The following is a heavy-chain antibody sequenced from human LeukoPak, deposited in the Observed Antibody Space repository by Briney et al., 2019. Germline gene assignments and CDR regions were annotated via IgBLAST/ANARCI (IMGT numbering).Heavy chain of an antibody. CDR3: ARDSVARYCSSTSCYESYYYYGMDV. V-gene: IGHV1-2*04. J-gene: IGHJ6*02. CDR1: GYTFTGYY. Sequence: ASVKVSCKASGYTFTGYYMHWVRQAPGQGLGWMGWINPNSGGTNYAQKFQGWVTMTRNTSISTAYMELSRLRSDDTAVYYCARDSVARYCSSTSCYESYYYYGMDVWGQGTTVTVSS. CDR2: INPNSGGT. D-gene: IGHD2-2*01.